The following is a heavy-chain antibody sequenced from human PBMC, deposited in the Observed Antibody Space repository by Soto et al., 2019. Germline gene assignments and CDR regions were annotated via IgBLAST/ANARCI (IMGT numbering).Heavy chain of an antibody. Sequence: PVKVSCKASGGTYSSYAISWVRQAPGQGLEWVGGIIPIFGTANYAQKFQGRVTITADESTSTAYMELISLRSETTAVHNWPRDQIQSAFESWGQGTMVTVSS. V-gene: IGHV1-69*13. CDR1: GGTYSSYA. J-gene: IGHJ3*02. CDR2: IIPIFGTA. CDR3: PRDQIQSAFES.